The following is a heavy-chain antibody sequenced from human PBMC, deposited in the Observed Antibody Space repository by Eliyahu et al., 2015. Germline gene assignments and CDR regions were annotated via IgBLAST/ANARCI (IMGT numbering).Heavy chain of an antibody. CDR2: ISYDESSL. J-gene: IGHJ6*02. CDR1: XXRXSSHG. CDR3: AKDRGPYLYAMDV. Sequence: QVYLVXSGGGVVQPGRSLRLSCATXXXRXSSHGXHWVXQVPGXGXEWVASISYDESSLYYADSVKGRFAISRDNSNKTLFLQMDSLRPEDTAVYYCAKDRGPYLYAMDVWGQGTAVTVSS. V-gene: IGHV3-30*18.